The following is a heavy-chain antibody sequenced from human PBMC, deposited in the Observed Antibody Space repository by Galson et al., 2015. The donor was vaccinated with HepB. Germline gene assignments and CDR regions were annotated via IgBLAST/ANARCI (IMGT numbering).Heavy chain of an antibody. V-gene: IGHV1-18*04. Sequence: SVKVSCKASGYTFTSDGLTWVRQAPGQGLEWMGWISVYSGYTNYAQKFQGRVTLTTDTSTSTAYMEVTNLRFDDTAVYFCARVGGDSVVSNWFDPWGQGTLVTV. J-gene: IGHJ5*02. CDR1: GYTFTSDG. CDR2: ISVYSGYT. D-gene: IGHD3-10*01. CDR3: ARVGGDSVVSNWFDP.